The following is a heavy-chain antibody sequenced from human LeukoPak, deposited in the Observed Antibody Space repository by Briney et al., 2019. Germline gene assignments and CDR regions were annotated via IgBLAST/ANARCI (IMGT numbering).Heavy chain of an antibody. J-gene: IGHJ4*02. CDR3: ARHTIAAAATDY. V-gene: IGHV5-51*01. D-gene: IGHD6-13*01. CDR2: IYPGGSDT. CDR1: GYSFTSYW. Sequence: GESLKIPCETSGYSFTSYWIGWGRQMPGQGLEWMGIIYPGGSDTRYSPSFQGQVTISADKSISTAYLQWSSLKASDTAMYYCARHTIAAAATDYWGQGTLVTVSS.